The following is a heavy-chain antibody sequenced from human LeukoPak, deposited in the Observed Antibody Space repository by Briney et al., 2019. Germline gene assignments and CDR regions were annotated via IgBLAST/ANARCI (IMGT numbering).Heavy chain of an antibody. V-gene: IGHV5-51*01. Sequence: KCGESLKISCKGSGYSFTSYWIGWVRQMPGKGLEWMGIIYPGDSDTRYSPSFQGQVTISADKSISTAYLQWSSLKASDTAMYYCARGVWFGELPKYYFDYWGQGTLVTVSS. CDR1: GYSFTSYW. CDR3: ARGVWFGELPKYYFDY. CDR2: IYPGDSDT. J-gene: IGHJ4*02. D-gene: IGHD3-10*01.